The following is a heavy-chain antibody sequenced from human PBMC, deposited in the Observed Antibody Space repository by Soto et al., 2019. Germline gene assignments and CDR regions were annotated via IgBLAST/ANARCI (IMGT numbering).Heavy chain of an antibody. CDR1: GFTFSSYP. D-gene: IGHD1-26*01. V-gene: IGHV3-30-3*01. Sequence: QVQLVESGGGVVQPGRSLRLSCAASGFTFSSYPLHWVRQAPGKGLEWVAVISYDATTKYHADSVKGRFTISRDNSKNTLYLQMNSLRDEATAVYYCARDPLVGAPDYFDYWGQGTLVTVSA. CDR3: ARDPLVGAPDYFDY. J-gene: IGHJ4*02. CDR2: ISYDATTK.